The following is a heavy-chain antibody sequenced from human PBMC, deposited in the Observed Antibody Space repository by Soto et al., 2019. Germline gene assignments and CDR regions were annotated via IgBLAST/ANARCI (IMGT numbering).Heavy chain of an antibody. CDR1: GFTFSSYG. J-gene: IGHJ6*02. CDR2: IWYDGSNK. Sequence: PGGSLRLSCAASGFTFSSYGMHWVRQAPGKGLEWVAVIWYDGSNKYYADSVKGRFTISRDNSKNTLYLQMNSLRAEDTAVYYCANGIAAAGHYYYYYGMDVWGQGTTVTVSS. V-gene: IGHV3-33*06. CDR3: ANGIAAAGHYYYYYGMDV. D-gene: IGHD6-13*01.